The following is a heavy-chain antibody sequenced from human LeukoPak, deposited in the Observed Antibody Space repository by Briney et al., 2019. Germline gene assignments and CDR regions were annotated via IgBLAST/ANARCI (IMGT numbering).Heavy chain of an antibody. CDR3: ARDLEMATISSATV. Sequence: GASVKVSCKASGYTFTGYYMHWVRQAPGQGLEWMGWINPNSGGTNYAQKFQGRVTMTRDTSISTAYMELSRLRSDDTAVYYCARDLEMATISSATVWGRGTLVTVSS. V-gene: IGHV1-2*02. D-gene: IGHD5-24*01. J-gene: IGHJ4*02. CDR1: GYTFTGYY. CDR2: INPNSGGT.